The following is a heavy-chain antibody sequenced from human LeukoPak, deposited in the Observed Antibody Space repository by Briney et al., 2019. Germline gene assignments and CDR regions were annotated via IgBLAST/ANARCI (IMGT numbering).Heavy chain of an antibody. CDR1: GYTFTSYD. CDR3: ARAGKIMITMVRGALASNDGFDI. J-gene: IGHJ3*02. Sequence: ASVTVSCKASGYTFTSYDINWVRQATGQGLEWMGRINPNSGGTQYAQKFQDRVTMTRDTSISTAYIELSRLRSDDTAVYYCARAGKIMITMVRGALASNDGFDIWGQGKMVTVSS. CDR2: INPNSGGT. D-gene: IGHD3-10*01. V-gene: IGHV1-2*02.